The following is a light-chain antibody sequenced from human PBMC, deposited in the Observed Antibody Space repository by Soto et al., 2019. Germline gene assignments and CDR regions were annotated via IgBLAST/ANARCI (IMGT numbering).Light chain of an antibody. V-gene: IGKV3-20*01. Sequence: EIVLTHSPATLSLSPGERATLFCRASQSIGGFLARYQQRPGPAPRLLIYEASNRPTGIPARFSSSGSGTDFTLTISRLEPEDFAMFYCQQYGSSITFGPGTRLDIK. CDR3: QQYGSSIT. CDR2: EAS. CDR1: QSIGGF. J-gene: IGKJ5*01.